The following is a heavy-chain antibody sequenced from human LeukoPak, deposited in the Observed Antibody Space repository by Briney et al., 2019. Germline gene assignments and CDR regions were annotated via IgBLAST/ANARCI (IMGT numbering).Heavy chain of an antibody. V-gene: IGHV3-74*01. D-gene: IGHD4-17*01. CDR2: NNSDGSST. J-gene: IGHJ6*03. CDR1: GFTFSSYW. CDR3: ARDYGDYRKYHYYYYYYMDV. Sequence: GGSLRLSCAASGFTFSSYWMHWVRQAPGKGLVWVSRNNSDGSSTSYADSVKGRFTISRDNAKNTLYLQMNSLRAEDTAVYYCARDYGDYRKYHYYYYYYMDVWGKGTTVTVSS.